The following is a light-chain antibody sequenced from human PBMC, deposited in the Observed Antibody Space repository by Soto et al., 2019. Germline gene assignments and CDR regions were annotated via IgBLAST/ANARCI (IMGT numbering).Light chain of an antibody. Sequence: QAVVTQPPSASGTPGQRVTISCSGSSSNIGNDYVSWYQQLPGAAPKLLIYRDYQRPSGVPDRFSGSKSGTSASLAISGLQSEDEADYYCASWDDSLNGHWVFGGGTKLTVL. J-gene: IGLJ3*02. CDR1: SSNIGNDY. CDR3: ASWDDSLNGHWV. V-gene: IGLV1-44*01. CDR2: RDY.